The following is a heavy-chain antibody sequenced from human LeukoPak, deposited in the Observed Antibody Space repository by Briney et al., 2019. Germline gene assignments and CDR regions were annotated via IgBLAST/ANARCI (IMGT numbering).Heavy chain of an antibody. J-gene: IGHJ6*03. CDR2: ISYDGSNK. CDR3: AKDLRRSNPHYYYYYMDV. D-gene: IGHD2-2*01. Sequence: GGSLRLSCAASGFTFSSYAMHWVRQAPGKGLEWVAVISYDGSNKYYADSVKGRFTISRDNSKNTLYLQMNSLRAEDTAVYYCAKDLRRSNPHYYYYYMDVWGKGTTVTVSS. CDR1: GFTFSSYA. V-gene: IGHV3-30-3*01.